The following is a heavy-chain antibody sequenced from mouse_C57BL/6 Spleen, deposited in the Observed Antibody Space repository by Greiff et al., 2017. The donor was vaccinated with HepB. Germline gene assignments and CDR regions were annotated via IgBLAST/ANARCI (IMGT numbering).Heavy chain of an antibody. V-gene: IGHV1-50*01. CDR3: ARSYYYGSSYLYYFDY. CDR2: IDPSDSYT. CDR1: GYTFTSYW. D-gene: IGHD1-1*01. Sequence: QVQLQQSGAELVKPGASVKLSCKASGYTFTSYWMQWVKQRPGQGLEWIGEIDPSDSYTNYNQKFKGKATLTVDTSSSTAYMQLSSLTSEDSAVYYCARSYYYGSSYLYYFDYWGQGTTLTVSS. J-gene: IGHJ2*01.